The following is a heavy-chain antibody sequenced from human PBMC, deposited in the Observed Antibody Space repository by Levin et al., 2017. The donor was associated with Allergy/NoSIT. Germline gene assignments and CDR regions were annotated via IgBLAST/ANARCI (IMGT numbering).Heavy chain of an antibody. D-gene: IGHD3-22*01. CDR1: GFSFSSYI. J-gene: IGHJ4*02. V-gene: IGHV3-23*01. CDR3: AKVEVGDSSGSSYYFDY. Sequence: GGSLRLSCAASGFSFSSYIMSWVRQAPGKGLEWVSAILGSGDSTYYPDSVKGRFTISRDNSKNTMYLQMNTLRAEDTALYYCAKVEVGDSSGSSYYFDYWGQGTLVTVSS. CDR2: ILGSGDST.